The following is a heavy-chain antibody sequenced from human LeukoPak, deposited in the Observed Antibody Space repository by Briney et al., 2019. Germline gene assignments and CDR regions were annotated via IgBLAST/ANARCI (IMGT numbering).Heavy chain of an antibody. CDR3: AKVGMTTVTTRGAFDI. CDR1: GFTFSSYA. D-gene: IGHD4-17*01. J-gene: IGHJ3*02. Sequence: GGSLRLSCAASGFTFSSYAMSRVRQAPGKGLEWVSAISGSGGSTYYADSVKGRFTISRDNSKNTLYLQMNSLRAEDTAVYYCAKVGMTTVTTRGAFDIWGQGTMVTVSS. V-gene: IGHV3-23*01. CDR2: ISGSGGST.